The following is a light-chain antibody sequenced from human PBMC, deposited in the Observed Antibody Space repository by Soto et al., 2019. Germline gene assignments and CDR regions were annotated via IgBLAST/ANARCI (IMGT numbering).Light chain of an antibody. Sequence: EIVMTQSPATLSVSPGERATLSCRASQSVSSKLAWYQQKPGLAPRLLIYGASTRATGVPARFSGSGSGTEFTLTISSLQSEDFAVYYCQQHNNWPPWTFGQGTKVEIK. CDR2: GAS. V-gene: IGKV3-15*01. CDR1: QSVSSK. CDR3: QQHNNWPPWT. J-gene: IGKJ1*01.